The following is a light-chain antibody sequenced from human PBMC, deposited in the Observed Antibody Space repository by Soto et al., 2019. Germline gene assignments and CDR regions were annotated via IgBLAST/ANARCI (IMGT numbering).Light chain of an antibody. Sequence: EIVMTQSPATLSVSPGERATLSYRASQTVSSKLAWYQQKPGQTPRLLIYAESTRATGIPARFSGSGSGTEFTLTISSLQSEDFAVYYCQQYDDWPWTFGQGTKVE. V-gene: IGKV3-15*01. CDR1: QTVSSK. CDR3: QQYDDWPWT. CDR2: AES. J-gene: IGKJ1*01.